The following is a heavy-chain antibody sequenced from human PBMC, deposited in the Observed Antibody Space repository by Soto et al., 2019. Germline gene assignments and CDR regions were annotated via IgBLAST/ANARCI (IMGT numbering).Heavy chain of an antibody. CDR2: IAWNSDII. V-gene: IGHV3-9*01. Sequence: EVQLVESGGGLVQPGRSMRLSCAASGFRFEDYAMHWVRQAPGKGLEWVSGIAWNSDIIGYADSVKGRFTISRDNGKNHLYLQMNSLRPEDTALYYCAKDHYGSAIYGMDVWGQGTTVTVSS. D-gene: IGHD3-10*01. J-gene: IGHJ6*02. CDR3: AKDHYGSAIYGMDV. CDR1: GFRFEDYA.